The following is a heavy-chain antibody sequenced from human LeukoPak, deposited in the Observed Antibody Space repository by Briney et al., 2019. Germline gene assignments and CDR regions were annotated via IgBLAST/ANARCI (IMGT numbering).Heavy chain of an antibody. CDR1: GFTFTTYA. Sequence: PGGSLRLSCAASGFTFTTYAMARVRQAPGKGLEWVSSISGSGGSTYYADSVKGRFTISRDKSKNTLYLQMNSLRVEDTALYYCAKDRTGGEPYYFDYWGQGTLVTVSS. D-gene: IGHD1-14*01. J-gene: IGHJ4*02. V-gene: IGHV3-23*01. CDR3: AKDRTGGEPYYFDY. CDR2: ISGSGGST.